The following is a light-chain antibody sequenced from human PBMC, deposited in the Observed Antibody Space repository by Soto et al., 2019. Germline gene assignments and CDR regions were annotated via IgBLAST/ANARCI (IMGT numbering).Light chain of an antibody. CDR2: AAS. V-gene: IGKV3-20*01. CDR1: QSVGGTS. Sequence: EVVLTQSPGTLSLSPGERATLSCRASQSVGGTSLGWYQQKPGQAPRLVIYAASRRAAGIPERFSGSGSGTDFTLTITGLQPEDFATYFCQQSYSTSFTFGPGTTVDIK. CDR3: QQSYSTSFT. J-gene: IGKJ3*01.